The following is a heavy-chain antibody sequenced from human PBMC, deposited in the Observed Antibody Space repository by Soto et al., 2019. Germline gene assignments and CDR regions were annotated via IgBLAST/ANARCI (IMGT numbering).Heavy chain of an antibody. CDR3: ARWRIAARSFDAFDI. J-gene: IGHJ3*02. CDR2: IDPSDSYT. V-gene: IGHV5-10-1*01. Sequence: PGGLLKFSCQGSGYSFTSYWISWVRQMPGKGLEWMGRIDPSDSYTNYSTSLKGHVTISADKSISTAYLQWSSLKASGTAMYYRARWRIAARSFDAFDIWRQGTM. D-gene: IGHD6-6*01. CDR1: GYSFTSYW.